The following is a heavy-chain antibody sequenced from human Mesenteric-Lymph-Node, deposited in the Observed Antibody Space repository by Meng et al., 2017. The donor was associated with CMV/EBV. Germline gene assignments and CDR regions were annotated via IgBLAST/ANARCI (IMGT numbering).Heavy chain of an antibody. V-gene: IGHV3-66*01. D-gene: IGHD4-23*01. J-gene: IGHJ4*02. CDR3: ARVMGGNFNFDY. Sequence: LSCAASGFTGSSKYLSWVRQAPGKGLEWVSVIYSGDDTYYAASVKGRFTISRDNSKNTLYLQMNSLRAEDTAVYYCARVMGGNFNFDYWGQGTLVTVSS. CDR1: GFTGSSKY. CDR2: IYSGDDT.